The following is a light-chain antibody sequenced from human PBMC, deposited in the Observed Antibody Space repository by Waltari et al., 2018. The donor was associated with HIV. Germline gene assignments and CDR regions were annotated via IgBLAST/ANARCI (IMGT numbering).Light chain of an antibody. Sequence: EIVLTQSPGTLSLSPGERATLSCRASQRVSSSYLAWYQRKPGQAPRLHIYGASSRATGIPDRFSGRGSGTDFTLTISRLEPEDFAVYYCQQYGSSPLTFGGGTKVEIK. V-gene: IGKV3-20*01. CDR1: QRVSSSY. J-gene: IGKJ4*01. CDR3: QQYGSSPLT. CDR2: GAS.